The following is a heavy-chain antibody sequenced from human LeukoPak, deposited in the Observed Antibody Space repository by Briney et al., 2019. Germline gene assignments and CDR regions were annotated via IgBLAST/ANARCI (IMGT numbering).Heavy chain of an antibody. CDR1: GFSLSSYA. CDR2: TSSSDDGK. CDR3: ARDPYYYDSSGPSRGPFDY. J-gene: IGHJ4*02. Sequence: GGSLRLSCTVSGFSLSSYAMSWVRRAPGKGLEWVSATSSSDDGKYYADSVRGRFTISRDNSKDTLYLQMNSLRAEDTAVYYCARDPYYYDSSGPSRGPFDYWGQGTLVTVSS. V-gene: IGHV3-23*01. D-gene: IGHD3-22*01.